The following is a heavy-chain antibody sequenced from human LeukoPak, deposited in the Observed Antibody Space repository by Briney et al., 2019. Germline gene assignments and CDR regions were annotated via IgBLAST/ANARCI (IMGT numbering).Heavy chain of an antibody. V-gene: IGHV3-7*01. CDR3: ARDFFGWSSLGH. J-gene: IGHJ1*01. D-gene: IGHD6-19*01. CDR1: GFTFRSNW. Sequence: GGSLRLSCAASGFTFRSNWMNGVRQAPGKGLEWVAHVQPVGSAKIYAGSVKGRFTISRDNAKVSVYLKMNSLRVEDTAVYYCARDFFGWSSLGHWGQGTLVTVSS. CDR2: VQPVGSAK.